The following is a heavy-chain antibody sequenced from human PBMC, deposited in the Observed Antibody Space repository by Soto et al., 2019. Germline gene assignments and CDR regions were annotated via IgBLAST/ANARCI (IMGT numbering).Heavy chain of an antibody. CDR1: GFTFRNYW. V-gene: IGHV3-7*03. D-gene: IGHD2-15*01. Sequence: EVQLVESGGDLVQPGGSLRLSCAASGFTFRNYWMTWVRQAPGKGLEWVANINRDGSDSYCVDSLKGRFTISRDNAKSSVYLQRNSLRAEDTAIYYWAHLWVVEADDFDFWGQGTLVTVSS. J-gene: IGHJ4*02. CDR3: AHLWVVEADDFDF. CDR2: INRDGSDS.